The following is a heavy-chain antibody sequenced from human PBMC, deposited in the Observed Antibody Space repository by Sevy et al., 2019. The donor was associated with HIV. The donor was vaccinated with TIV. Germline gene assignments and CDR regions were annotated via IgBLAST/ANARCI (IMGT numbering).Heavy chain of an antibody. Sequence: GGSLRLSCAASGFTFSSYWMHWVRQAPGKGLVWVSRINSDGSSTSYADSVKGRFTISRDNAKNTLYLQMNSLRAEDSAVYYCARSFWSGYNDYWGQGTLVTVSS. CDR1: GFTFSSYW. CDR2: INSDGSST. D-gene: IGHD3-3*01. V-gene: IGHV3-74*01. J-gene: IGHJ4*02. CDR3: ARSFWSGYNDY.